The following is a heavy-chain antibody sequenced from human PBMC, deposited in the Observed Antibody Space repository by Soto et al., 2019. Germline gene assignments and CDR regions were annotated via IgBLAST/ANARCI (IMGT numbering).Heavy chain of an antibody. V-gene: IGHV3-30-3*01. CDR3: AREALAVAGKSPPLSYGMDV. J-gene: IGHJ6*02. Sequence: GESLKISCAASGFTFSSYAMHWVRQAPGKGLEWVAVISYDGSNKYYADSVKGRFTISRDNSKNTLYLQMNSLRAEDTAVYYCAREALAVAGKSPPLSYGMDVWGQGTTVTVSS. CDR2: ISYDGSNK. D-gene: IGHD6-19*01. CDR1: GFTFSSYA.